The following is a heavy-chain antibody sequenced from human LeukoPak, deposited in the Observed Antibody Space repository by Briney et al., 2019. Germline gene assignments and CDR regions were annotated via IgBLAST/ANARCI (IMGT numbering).Heavy chain of an antibody. CDR1: GFTFSSCG. J-gene: IGHJ4*02. D-gene: IGHD6-6*01. CDR3: AKDRILTGSSSSRGSWFVDY. Sequence: GGSLRLSCAASGFTFSSCGMHWVRQAPGKGLEWVAFIRYDGSNEYYADSVKGRFTISRDNSKNTLYLQMNSLRREDTAVYYCAKDRILTGSSSSRGSWFVDYWGQGTLVTVSS. CDR2: IRYDGSNE. V-gene: IGHV3-30*02.